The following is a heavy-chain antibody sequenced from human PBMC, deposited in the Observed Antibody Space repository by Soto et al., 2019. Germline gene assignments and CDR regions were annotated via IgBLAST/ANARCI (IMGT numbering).Heavy chain of an antibody. V-gene: IGHV3-30*03. CDR1: GFTFRWFG. Sequence: GGSLRLSCAGSGFTFRWFGMNWVRQAPGKGLEWVARISNDGSNKYYVDSVKGRFTISRDNSKNTLYLQMNSLRAEDTAVYYCARAPDYTNWFDPWGQGTLVTVSS. J-gene: IGHJ5*02. CDR2: ISNDGSNK. D-gene: IGHD4-4*01. CDR3: ARAPDYTNWFDP.